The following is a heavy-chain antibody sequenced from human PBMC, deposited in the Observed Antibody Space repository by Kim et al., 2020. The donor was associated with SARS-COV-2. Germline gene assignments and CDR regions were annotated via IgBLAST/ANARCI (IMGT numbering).Heavy chain of an antibody. J-gene: IGHJ5*02. Sequence: SETLSLTCTVSGGSISSSSYYWGWIRQPPGKGLEWIGSIYYSGSTYYNPSLKSRVTISVDTSKNQFSLKLSSVTAADTAVYYCARRYVYYDSSQAVDPWGQGTLVTVSS. V-gene: IGHV4-39*01. CDR3: ARRYVYYDSSQAVDP. CDR2: IYYSGST. CDR1: GGSISSSSYY. D-gene: IGHD3-22*01.